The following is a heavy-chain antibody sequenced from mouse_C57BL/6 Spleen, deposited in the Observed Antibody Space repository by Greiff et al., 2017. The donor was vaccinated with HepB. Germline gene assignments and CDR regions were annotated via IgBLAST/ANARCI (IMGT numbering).Heavy chain of an antibody. CDR1: GFSLTSYG. J-gene: IGHJ2*01. D-gene: IGHD3-2*02. CDR3: ARNGEMTAQAFFDY. Sequence: VKVVESGPGLVQPSQSLSITCTVSGFSLTSYGVHWVRQSPGKGLEWLGVIWSGGSTDYNAAFISRLSISKDNSKSQVFFKMNSLQADDTAIYYCARNGEMTAQAFFDYWGQGTTLTVSS. CDR2: IWSGGST. V-gene: IGHV2-2*01.